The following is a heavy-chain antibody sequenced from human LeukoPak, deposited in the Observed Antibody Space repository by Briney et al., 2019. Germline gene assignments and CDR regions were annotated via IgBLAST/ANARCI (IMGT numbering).Heavy chain of an antibody. J-gene: IGHJ4*02. CDR3: ARPLDYDILAGYCPFGY. D-gene: IGHD3-9*01. Sequence: SVKVPCKPSAGTFSSYAISWVRQAPGQGLEWMGAIIPIFGTANYAQKFQGRVTITADESTSTAYMELSSLRSEDTAVYYCARPLDYDILAGYCPFGYWGQGTLVTVSS. CDR2: IIPIFGTA. V-gene: IGHV1-69*13. CDR1: AGTFSSYA.